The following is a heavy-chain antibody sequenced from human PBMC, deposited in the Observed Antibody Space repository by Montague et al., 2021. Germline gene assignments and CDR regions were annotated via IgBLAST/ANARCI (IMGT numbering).Heavy chain of an antibody. J-gene: IGHJ3*01. CDR3: AREWSGFDF. V-gene: IGHV4-59*01. D-gene: IGHD1-26*01. CDR1: GDSMNTYK. Sequence: SETLSLTCTVSGDSMNTYKWNWIRQPPGKGLEWIGYIYPSGNTNYNPSLKSRVTISVDTSRNQFSLEVSSVTAADTAMYYCAREWSGFDFWGHGTMVTVPS. CDR2: IYPSGNT.